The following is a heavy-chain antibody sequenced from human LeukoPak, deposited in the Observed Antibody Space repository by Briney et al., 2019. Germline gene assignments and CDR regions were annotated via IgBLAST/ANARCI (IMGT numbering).Heavy chain of an antibody. CDR1: GYTFNSYG. CDR2: ISTYTGDT. D-gene: IGHD5-12*01. J-gene: IGHJ4*02. CDR3: ARGPRYGESGYDLGPY. Sequence: ASVKVSCKASGYTFNSYGVSWVRQAPGQGLEWMGWISTYTGDTNYAQKLQGRLTMTTDTSASTAFMELRSLTSDDTAVYYCARGPRYGESGYDLGPYWGQGTLVTVSS. V-gene: IGHV1-18*01.